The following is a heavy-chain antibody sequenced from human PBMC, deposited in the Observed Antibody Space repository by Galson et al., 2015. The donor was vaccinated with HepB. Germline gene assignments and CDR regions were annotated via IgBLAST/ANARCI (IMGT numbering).Heavy chain of an antibody. CDR1: GFTFSRYS. D-gene: IGHD6-19*01. CDR3: AREGGRGIAVAGTFDY. V-gene: IGHV3-48*01. J-gene: IGHJ4*02. CDR2: ISSSSSPI. Sequence: SLRLSCAASGFTFSRYSMNWVRQAPGKGLEWVSYISSSSSPIYYADSVKGRFTISRDNAKNPLYLQMNSLRAEDTAVYYCAREGGRGIAVAGTFDYWGQGTLVTVSS.